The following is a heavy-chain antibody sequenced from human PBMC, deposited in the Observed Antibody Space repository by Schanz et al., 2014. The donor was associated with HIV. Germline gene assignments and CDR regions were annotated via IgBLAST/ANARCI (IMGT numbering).Heavy chain of an antibody. V-gene: IGHV3-33*01. Sequence: QVQLVESGGGVVQPGRSLRLSCAASGFIFSSYGMHWVRQAPGKGLEWVAAMWYDESHKGYADSVKGRFTISRDNSKNTLYLEMNSLRPEDTAVYYCARETSGFSTSWPPRYHYYGMDVWGQGTTVTVSS. D-gene: IGHD6-13*01. CDR1: GFIFSSYG. CDR3: ARETSGFSTSWPPRYHYYGMDV. J-gene: IGHJ6*02. CDR2: MWYDESHK.